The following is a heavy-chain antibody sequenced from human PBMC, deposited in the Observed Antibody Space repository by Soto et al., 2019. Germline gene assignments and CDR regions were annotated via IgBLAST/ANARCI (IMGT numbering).Heavy chain of an antibody. CDR2: INVRGIT. V-gene: IGHV4-34*01. Sequence: LSLTCSVSGGSFSVYYWSWVRQSPERGLEWIAEINVRGITNYNPSLKSRVLMSVDTSKQQFHLNLTAVTAADAAVYYCARGGYYAPRDVWGQGTRVTVSS. J-gene: IGHJ6*02. CDR1: GGSFSVYY. D-gene: IGHD2-15*01. CDR3: ARGGYYAPRDV.